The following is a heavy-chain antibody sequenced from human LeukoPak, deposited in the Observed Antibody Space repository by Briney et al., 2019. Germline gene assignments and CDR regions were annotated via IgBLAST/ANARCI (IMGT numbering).Heavy chain of an antibody. J-gene: IGHJ4*02. V-gene: IGHV4-59*01. Sequence: SETLSLTCTVSGGPISSYYWSWIRQSPGKGLEWIGYIYYSGSTKYNPSLKSRVTISVDTSKNQFSLKLRSVTAADTAVYYCAKVGVGAQRLGYWGQGTLVTVSS. D-gene: IGHD1-26*01. CDR3: AKVGVGAQRLGY. CDR1: GGPISSYY. CDR2: IYYSGST.